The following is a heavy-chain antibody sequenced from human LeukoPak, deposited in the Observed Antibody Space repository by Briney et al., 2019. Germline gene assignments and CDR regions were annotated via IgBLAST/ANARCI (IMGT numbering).Heavy chain of an antibody. D-gene: IGHD5-24*01. CDR2: IYYSGST. CDR1: GGSISSYY. Sequence: SETLSLTCSVSGGSISSYYWSWIRQPPGKGLEWIGYIYYSGSTYYNPSLKSRVTISVDTSKNQFSLKLSSVTAADTAVYYCARGRDGYNGRYYYYYMDVWGKGTTVTVSS. J-gene: IGHJ6*03. V-gene: IGHV4-30-4*08. CDR3: ARGRDGYNGRYYYYYMDV.